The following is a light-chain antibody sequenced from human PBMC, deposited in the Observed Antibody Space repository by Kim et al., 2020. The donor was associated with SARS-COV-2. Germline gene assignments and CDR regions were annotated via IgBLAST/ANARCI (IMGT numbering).Light chain of an antibody. CDR3: QQYGTHST. CDR1: QSVGLW. CDR2: KSF. Sequence: TASVGYTVTISCRASQSVGLWLAWYQQKPGQVPKLLMDKSFELPPGVPSRFVGGGSGTHFTLTITSLQPSDFAVYYCQQYGTHSTFGPGTKVDIK. V-gene: IGKV1-5*03. J-gene: IGKJ1*01.